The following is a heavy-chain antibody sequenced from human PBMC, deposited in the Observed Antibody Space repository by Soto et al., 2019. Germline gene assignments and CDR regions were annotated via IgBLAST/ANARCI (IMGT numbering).Heavy chain of an antibody. CDR2: IKQDGSEK. V-gene: IGHV3-7*05. CDR3: ERDTVNGYYGQDTWGMDV. CDR1: GFTFSTYW. Sequence: EVQLVESGGGLVQPGGSLRLSCGASGFTFSTYWMSWVRRAPGKGLEWVGNIKQDGSEKFYADSVRGRFTISRDNARNSVYLQMNSLRAEDTAVYFRERDTVNGYYGQDTWGMDVWGQGTTVIVS. J-gene: IGHJ6*02. D-gene: IGHD1-26*01.